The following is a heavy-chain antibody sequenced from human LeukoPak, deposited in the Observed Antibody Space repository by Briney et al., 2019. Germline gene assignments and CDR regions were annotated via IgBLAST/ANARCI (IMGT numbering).Heavy chain of an antibody. CDR1: GGSFSGYY. J-gene: IGHJ6*03. V-gene: IGHV4-34*01. CDR2: INHSGST. D-gene: IGHD6-6*01. CDR3: ARDVRYYYYYYMDV. Sequence: PSETLSLTCAVYGGSFSGYYWSWIRQPQGKGLEWIGEINHSGSTNYNPSLKSRVTISVDTSKNQFSLKLSSVTAADTAVYYCARDVRYYYYYYMDVWGKGTTVTVSS.